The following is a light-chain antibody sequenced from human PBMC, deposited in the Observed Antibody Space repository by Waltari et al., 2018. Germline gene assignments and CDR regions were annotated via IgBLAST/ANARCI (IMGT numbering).Light chain of an antibody. J-gene: IGKJ1*01. CDR3: QQNYNMPWT. CDR1: QSISRY. Sequence: DIQMTQSPSSLSASVGDSVTITCRASQSISRYVNWYQQKPGSAPKLLIYAASSLQSGVPSRFSGSGSGTDFTLTISSLQPEDFATYYCQQNYNMPWTFGRGTKVEVK. CDR2: AAS. V-gene: IGKV1-39*01.